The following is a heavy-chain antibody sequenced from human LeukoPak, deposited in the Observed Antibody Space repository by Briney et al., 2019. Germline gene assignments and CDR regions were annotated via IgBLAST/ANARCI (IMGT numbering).Heavy chain of an antibody. Sequence: AASVKVSCKASGYTFTSYYMHWVRQAPGQGLEWMGIINPSGGSTSYAQKFQDRVAMTRDTPTSTVYMELSSLRSEDTAVYYCARGIAARAGWFDTWGQGTLVTVSS. CDR3: ARGIAARAGWFDT. CDR2: INPSGGST. CDR1: GYTFTSYY. J-gene: IGHJ5*02. D-gene: IGHD6-6*01. V-gene: IGHV1-46*03.